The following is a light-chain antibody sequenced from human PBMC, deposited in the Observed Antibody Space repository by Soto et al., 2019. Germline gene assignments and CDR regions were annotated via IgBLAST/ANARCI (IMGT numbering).Light chain of an antibody. Sequence: QSALTQPASVSGSPGQSITISCTGTSSDVGGYNFVSWYQQHPGKVPKLMIYEVSNRPSGVSNRFSGSKSGNTASLTISGLQADDEADYYCSSSSSTSTIFGGGTKVTVL. CDR2: EVS. J-gene: IGLJ2*01. CDR3: SSSSSTSTI. CDR1: SSDVGGYNF. V-gene: IGLV2-14*01.